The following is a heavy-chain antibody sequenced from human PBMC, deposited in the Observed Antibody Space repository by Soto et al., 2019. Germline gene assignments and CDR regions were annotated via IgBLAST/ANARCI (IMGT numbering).Heavy chain of an antibody. J-gene: IGHJ3*02. D-gene: IGHD3-16*01. CDR3: ARDRGGDLKAFDI. CDR1: GFTFSSYT. CDR2: ISSSSSYI. V-gene: IGHV3-21*01. Sequence: EVQLVESGGGLVKPGGSLRLSCAAFGFTFSSYTMNWVRQAPGKGLEWVSSISSSSSYIYYAASVKGRFTISRDNAKTSPSLQMNSLRAEDTAVYYCARDRGGDLKAFDIWGQGTMVTVSS.